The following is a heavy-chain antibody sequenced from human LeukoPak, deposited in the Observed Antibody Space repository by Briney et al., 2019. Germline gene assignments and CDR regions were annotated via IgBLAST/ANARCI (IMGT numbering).Heavy chain of an antibody. CDR2: IYSGVST. CDR1: GFTVSSNY. Sequence: GGSLRLSCAASGFTVSSNYMSWVRQAPGKGLEWVSVIYSGVSTYYADSVKGRFTISRDNSKNTLYLQMNSLRAEDTAVYYCARTVGYGDYHWFDPWGQGTLITVSS. CDR3: ARTVGYGDYHWFDP. V-gene: IGHV3-53*01. J-gene: IGHJ5*02. D-gene: IGHD4-17*01.